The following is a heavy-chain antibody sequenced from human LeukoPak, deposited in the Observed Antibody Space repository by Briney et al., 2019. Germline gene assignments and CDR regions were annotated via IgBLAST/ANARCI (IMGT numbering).Heavy chain of an antibody. CDR3: ARGSVDYYDSSGYYYVHFFDY. Sequence: PSETLSLTCAVYGGSFSGYYWSWIRQPPGKGLEWIGEINHSGSTNYNPSLKSRVTISVDTSKNQFSLKLSSVTAADTAVYYCARGSVDYYDSSGYYYVHFFDYWGQGTLVTVSS. CDR1: GGSFSGYY. V-gene: IGHV4-34*01. J-gene: IGHJ4*02. CDR2: INHSGST. D-gene: IGHD3-22*01.